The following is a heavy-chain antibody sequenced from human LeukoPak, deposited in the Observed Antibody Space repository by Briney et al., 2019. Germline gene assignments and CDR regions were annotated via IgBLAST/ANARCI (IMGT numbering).Heavy chain of an antibody. J-gene: IGHJ4*02. D-gene: IGHD3-10*01. V-gene: IGHV3-15*04. CDR3: TTYGSGRKFDY. Sequence: SGGSHRLSCAASGFSFSDAWMSWVRQIPGKGLEWVGRIESKTDGGTTDYAAPVKGRFTISRDDSTNTLYLQMNSLKSEDTAVYYCTTYGSGRKFDYWGQGILVTVSS. CDR2: IESKTDGGTT. CDR1: GFSFSDAW.